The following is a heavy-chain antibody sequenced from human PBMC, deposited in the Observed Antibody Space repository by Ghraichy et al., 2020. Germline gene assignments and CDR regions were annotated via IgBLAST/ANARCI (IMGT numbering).Heavy chain of an antibody. J-gene: IGHJ4*02. V-gene: IGHV4-34*01. CDR2: INHSGST. D-gene: IGHD3-16*02. CDR1: GGSFSGYY. CDR3: ARGGNDYIWGSYRYRRGYFDY. Sequence: SETLSLTCAVYGGSFSGYYWSWIRQPPGKGLEWIGEINHSGSTNYNPSLKSRVTISVDTSKNQFSLKLSSVTAADTAVYYCARGGNDYIWGSYRYRRGYFDYWGQGTLVTVSS.